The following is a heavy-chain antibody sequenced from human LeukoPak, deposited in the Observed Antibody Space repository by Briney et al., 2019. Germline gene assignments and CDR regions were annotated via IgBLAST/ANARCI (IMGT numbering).Heavy chain of an antibody. CDR2: ITWNGGSP. Sequence: GGSLRLSCTASGFTFDDYGMSWVRPAPGKGLESVSGITWNGGSPGYADPVKGRLTISRDNAKNSLDLQMNSLRAEDTALYFCARGKPRYCSSTSCPLGYWGQGTLVSVSS. CDR3: ARGKPRYCSSTSCPLGY. J-gene: IGHJ4*02. D-gene: IGHD2-2*01. V-gene: IGHV3-20*04. CDR1: GFTFDDYG.